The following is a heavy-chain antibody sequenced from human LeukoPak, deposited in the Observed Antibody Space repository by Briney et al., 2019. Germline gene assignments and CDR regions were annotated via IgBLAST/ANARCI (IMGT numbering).Heavy chain of an antibody. Sequence: GGSLRLSCAASGFTFSSYWMSWVRQAPGKGLEWVAVISYDGSNKYYADSVKGRFTISRDNSKNTLYLQMNSLRAEDTAVYYCAREIRRAAYYFDYWGQGTLVTVSS. CDR3: AREIRRAAYYFDY. CDR1: GFTFSSYW. CDR2: ISYDGSNK. J-gene: IGHJ4*02. V-gene: IGHV3-30-3*01. D-gene: IGHD3-10*01.